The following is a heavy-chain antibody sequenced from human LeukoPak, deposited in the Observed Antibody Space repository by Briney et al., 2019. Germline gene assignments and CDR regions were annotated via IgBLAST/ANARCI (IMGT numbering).Heavy chain of an antibody. Sequence: GGALRLSCVGSGFSFSDYYMILIRQAPGKGLQWVSFISNDSVANYYVDFVRGRFTISRDNGKKSMYLQMSGLRVEDTAVYYCARRDWVSGAVRAFDIWGQGTMVTVSS. CDR3: ARRDWVSGAVRAFDI. CDR2: ISNDSVAN. D-gene: IGHD3-3*01. CDR1: GFSFSDYY. J-gene: IGHJ3*02. V-gene: IGHV3-11*04.